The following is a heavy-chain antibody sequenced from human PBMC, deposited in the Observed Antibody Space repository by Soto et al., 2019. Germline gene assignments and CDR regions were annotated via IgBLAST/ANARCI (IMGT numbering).Heavy chain of an antibody. V-gene: IGHV1-69*01. CDR1: GGTFSGYA. CDR2: IIPVLGIT. D-gene: IGHD1-26*01. CDR3: AKDPSTIMGLPFSEDIQQ. J-gene: IGHJ1*01. Sequence: QAQLMQSGAEVKKPGSSVKVSCKASGGTFSGYAISWVRQAPGQGLEWMGGIIPVLGITNYAQKFQGRITIASEESTRTAHMALSSLRSALTAVYYCAKDPSTIMGLPFSEDIQQWGQGTLVIVSS.